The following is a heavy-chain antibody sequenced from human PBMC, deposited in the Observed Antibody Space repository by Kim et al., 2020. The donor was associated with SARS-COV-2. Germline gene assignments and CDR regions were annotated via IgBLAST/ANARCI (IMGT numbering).Heavy chain of an antibody. CDR3: ARKGGAI. J-gene: IGHJ3*02. V-gene: IGHV3-7*03. CDR2: DGSEK. Sequence: DGSEKYYVDSVKGRFTISRDNAQKSMYLQMNTLRVEDTAVYYCARKGGAIWGQGTMVTVSS. D-gene: IGHD2-21*01.